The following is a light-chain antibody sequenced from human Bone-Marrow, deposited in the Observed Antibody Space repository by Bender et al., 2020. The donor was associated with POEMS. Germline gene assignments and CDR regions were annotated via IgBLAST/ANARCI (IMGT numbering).Light chain of an antibody. CDR3: QSYDNSLGGWV. CDR2: EDT. J-gene: IGLJ3*02. CDR1: SSDIGTYNL. Sequence: QSALTQPASVSGSPGQSITISCTGTSSDIGTYNLVSWYHQHPGKAPKLLIYEDTRRPSGVPDRFSGSKSGTSASLAITGLQAEDEGDYYCQSYDNSLGGWVFGGGTKLTVL. V-gene: IGLV2-14*02.